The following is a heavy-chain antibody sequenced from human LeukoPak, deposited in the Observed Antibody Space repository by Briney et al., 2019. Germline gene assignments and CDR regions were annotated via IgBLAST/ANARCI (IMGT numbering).Heavy chain of an antibody. CDR1: GYTFTSYD. J-gene: IGHJ4*02. CDR3: ATEGKMVRGVYTDY. Sequence: ASVKVSCKASGYTFTSYDINWVRQATGQGLEWMGWMNPNSGNTGYAQKFQGRVTITRNTSISTAYMELSSLRSEDTAVYYCATEGKMVRGVYTDYWGQGTLVTVSS. CDR2: MNPNSGNT. D-gene: IGHD3-10*01. V-gene: IGHV1-8*03.